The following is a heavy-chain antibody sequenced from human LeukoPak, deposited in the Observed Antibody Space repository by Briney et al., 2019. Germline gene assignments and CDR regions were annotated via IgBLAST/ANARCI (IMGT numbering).Heavy chain of an antibody. V-gene: IGHV3-9*01. CDR3: AKGGGGYYDSSGYLH. CDR2: ISWNSGSI. D-gene: IGHD3-22*01. Sequence: PGRSLRLSCAASGFTFDDYAMHWVRHAPGKGLEWVSGISWNSGSIGYADSVKGRFTISRDNAKNSLYLQMNSLRAEDTALYYCAKGGGGYYDSSGYLHWGQGTLVTVSS. J-gene: IGHJ4*02. CDR1: GFTFDDYA.